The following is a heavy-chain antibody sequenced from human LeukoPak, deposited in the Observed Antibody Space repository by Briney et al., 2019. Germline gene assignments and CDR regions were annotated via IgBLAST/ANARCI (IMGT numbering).Heavy chain of an antibody. J-gene: IGHJ4*02. Sequence: SEALSLTCGVYGGSFSVYYWSWIRQPPGKGLEWVGEIKHSGSTNYNPSLKSRVSISVDTSKNQFSLKLSSVTAADTAVYYCARHRDGYNFMGNDYWGQGTLVTVSS. V-gene: IGHV4-34*01. CDR3: ARHRDGYNFMGNDY. CDR2: IKHSGST. D-gene: IGHD5-12*01. CDR1: GGSFSVYY.